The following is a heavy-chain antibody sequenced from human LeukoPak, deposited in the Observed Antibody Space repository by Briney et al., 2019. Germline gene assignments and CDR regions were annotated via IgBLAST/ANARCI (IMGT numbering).Heavy chain of an antibody. J-gene: IGHJ4*02. CDR1: GGSFSGYY. D-gene: IGHD3-3*01. Sequence: SETLSLTCAVYGGSFSGYYWSWLRQPPGKGLEWIGEINHSGSTNYNPSLKSRVTISVDTSKNQFSLKLSSVTAADTAVYYCASLPRITIFGVATDYWGQGTLVTVSS. CDR3: ASLPRITIFGVATDY. CDR2: INHSGST. V-gene: IGHV4-34*01.